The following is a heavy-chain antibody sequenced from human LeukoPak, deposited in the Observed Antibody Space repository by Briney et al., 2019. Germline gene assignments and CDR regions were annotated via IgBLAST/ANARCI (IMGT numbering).Heavy chain of an antibody. V-gene: IGHV3-53*01. J-gene: IGHJ5*02. CDR2: IYGGSTT. D-gene: IGHD2-15*01. CDR3: ARILGNWFDP. CDR1: GFTVSSNY. Sequence: GGSLRLSCAASGFTVSSNYMSWVRQAPGKGLEWVSVIYGGSTTYYADSVKGRFTISSDNSKNTLFLQMNSLTAEDTAVYFCARILGNWFDPWGQGTLVTVSS.